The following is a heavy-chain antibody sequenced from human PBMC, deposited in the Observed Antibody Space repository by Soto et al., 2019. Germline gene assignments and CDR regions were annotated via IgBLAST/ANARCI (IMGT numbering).Heavy chain of an antibody. J-gene: IGHJ6*02. CDR3: ARGGYYYYYGMDV. CDR1: GGSISSGGYY. Sequence: SETLSLTCTVSGGSISSGGYYWSWIRQHPGKGLEWIGYIYYSGSTYQNPSLKSRVTISVDTSKNQFSLKLSSVTAADTAVYYCARGGYYYYYGMDVWGQGTTVTVSS. CDR2: IYYSGST. V-gene: IGHV4-31*03.